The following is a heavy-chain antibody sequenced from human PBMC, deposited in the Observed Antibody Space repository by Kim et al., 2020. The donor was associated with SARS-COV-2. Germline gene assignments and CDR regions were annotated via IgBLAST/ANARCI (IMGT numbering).Heavy chain of an antibody. CDR2: ISAYNGNT. CDR3: AREGLKVDTAVYFYYGMDV. V-gene: IGHV1-18*01. Sequence: ASVKVSCKASGYTFTSYGISWVRQAPGQGLEWMGWISAYNGNTNYAQKLQGRVTMTTDTSTSTAYMELRSLRSDDTAVYYCAREGLKVDTAVYFYYGMDVWGQGTTVTVSS. D-gene: IGHD5-18*01. CDR1: GYTFTSYG. J-gene: IGHJ6*02.